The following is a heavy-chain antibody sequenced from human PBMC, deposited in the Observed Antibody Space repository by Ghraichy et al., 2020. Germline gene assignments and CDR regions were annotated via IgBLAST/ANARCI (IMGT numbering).Heavy chain of an antibody. J-gene: IGHJ4*02. CDR3: ARDKFAEMATIRVVGKVSAGLEFDY. Sequence: GGSLRLSCAASGFTFSSYSMNWVRQAPGKGLEWVSSISSSSSYIYYADSVKGRFTISRDNAKNSLYLQMNSLRAEDTAVYYCARDKFAEMATIRVVGKVSAGLEFDYWGQGTLVTVSS. V-gene: IGHV3-21*01. CDR2: ISSSSSYI. CDR1: GFTFSSYS. D-gene: IGHD5-24*01.